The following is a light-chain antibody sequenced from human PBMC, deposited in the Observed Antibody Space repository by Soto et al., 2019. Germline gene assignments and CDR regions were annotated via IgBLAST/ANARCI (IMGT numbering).Light chain of an antibody. CDR1: QSINNW. CDR2: DSS. J-gene: IGKJ1*01. V-gene: IGKV1-5*01. Sequence: IQMTQSPSTLSASFGDRFTITCRASQSINNWLAWYQQKPGKAPNLLISDSSDLQSGVPSRFSGSGSETEFTLTISSLLPDGFATYYCQQYNRYWTFGQGTKV. CDR3: QQYNRYWT.